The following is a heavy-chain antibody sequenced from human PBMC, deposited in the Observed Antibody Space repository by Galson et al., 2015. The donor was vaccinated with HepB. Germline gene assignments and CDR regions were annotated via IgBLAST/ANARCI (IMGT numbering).Heavy chain of an antibody. CDR3: ARHCGQQQLVHAFDI. J-gene: IGHJ3*02. CDR1: GGSISSYY. V-gene: IGHV4-59*08. D-gene: IGHD6-13*01. CDR2: IYYSGST. Sequence: SETLSLTCTVSGGSISSYYWSWIRQPPGKGLEWIGYIYYSGSTNYNPSLKSRVTISVDTSKNQFFLKLSSVTAADTAVYYCARHCGQQQLVHAFDIWGQGTMVTVSS.